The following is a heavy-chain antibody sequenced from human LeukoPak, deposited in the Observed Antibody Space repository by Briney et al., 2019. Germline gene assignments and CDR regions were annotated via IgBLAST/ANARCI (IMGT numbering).Heavy chain of an antibody. J-gene: IGHJ4*02. CDR2: IYSGGST. CDR1: GFTVSSDS. Sequence: GGSLRLSCTVSGFTVSSDSMSWVRQAPGKGLEWVSFIYSGGSTHYSDSVKGRFTISRDNSKNTLYLQMNSLSAEDTAVYYCVRRAGAYSHPYDYWGQGTLVTVSS. CDR3: VRRAGAYSHPYDY. V-gene: IGHV3-53*01. D-gene: IGHD4/OR15-4a*01.